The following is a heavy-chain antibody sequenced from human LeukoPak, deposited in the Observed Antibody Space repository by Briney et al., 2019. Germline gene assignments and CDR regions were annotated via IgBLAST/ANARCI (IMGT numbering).Heavy chain of an antibody. V-gene: IGHV7-4-1*02. D-gene: IGHD3-3*01. CDR1: GYTFTIYA. CDR2: INTNTGNP. J-gene: IGHJ4*02. Sequence: GASVKVSCKASGYTFTIYAMNWVRQAPGQGLEWMGWINTNTGNPTYAQGFTGRFVFSLDTSVSTAYLQISSLKAEDTAVYYCAREPVYYDFWSGYYTGGYFDYWGQGTLVTVSS. CDR3: AREPVYYDFWSGYYTGGYFDY.